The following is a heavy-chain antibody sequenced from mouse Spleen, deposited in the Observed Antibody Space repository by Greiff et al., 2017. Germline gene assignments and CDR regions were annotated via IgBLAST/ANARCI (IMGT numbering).Heavy chain of an antibody. V-gene: IGHV1-26*01. CDR3: AREGPYSRAMDY. Sequence: EVQLQQSGPELVKPGASVKISCKASGYTFTDYYMNWVKQSHGKSLEWIGDINPNNGGTSYNQKFKGKATLTVDKSSSTAYMELRSLTSEDSAVYYCAREGPYSRAMDYWGQGTSVTVSS. CDR2: INPNNGGT. CDR1: GYTFTDYY. D-gene: IGHD2-10*01. J-gene: IGHJ4*01.